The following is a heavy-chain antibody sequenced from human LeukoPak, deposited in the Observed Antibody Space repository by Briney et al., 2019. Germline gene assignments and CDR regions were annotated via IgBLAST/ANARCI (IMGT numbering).Heavy chain of an antibody. D-gene: IGHD3-22*01. Sequence: PSETLSLTCAVYGGSFSGYYWSWIRQPPGKGLEWIGETNHSGSTNYNPSLKSRVTISVDTSKNQFSLKLSSVTAADTAVYYCARESMIVNNWGQGTLVTVSS. CDR2: TNHSGST. V-gene: IGHV4-34*01. CDR1: GGSFSGYY. CDR3: ARESMIVNN. J-gene: IGHJ4*02.